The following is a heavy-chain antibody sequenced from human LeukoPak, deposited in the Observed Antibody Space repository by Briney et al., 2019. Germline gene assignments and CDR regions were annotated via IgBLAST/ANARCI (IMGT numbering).Heavy chain of an antibody. Sequence: GGSLRLSCAASEFTFSSYSMNWVRQAPGKGLEWVSSISSSSRYRYDADSVKGRFTISRDNAKNSLYLQMNSLRAEDTAVYYSARGTRTGEDYWGQGTLVTVSS. CDR2: ISSSSRYR. J-gene: IGHJ4*02. D-gene: IGHD7-27*01. CDR3: ARGTRTGEDY. V-gene: IGHV3-21*01. CDR1: EFTFSSYS.